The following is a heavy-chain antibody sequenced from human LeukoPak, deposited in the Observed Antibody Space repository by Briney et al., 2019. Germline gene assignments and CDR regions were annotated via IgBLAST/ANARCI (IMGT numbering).Heavy chain of an antibody. CDR1: GGSISSYY. J-gene: IGHJ4*02. CDR2: IYDRGST. Sequence: SDTLSLTCTVPGGSISSYYWSWIRQPPGKGLEWIGNIYDRGSTKYNPSLKSRVPISVDTYKHQFSLRLSSVTAADTAVYYCARGRTFDNWGQGTLVTVSS. V-gene: IGHV4-59*01. CDR3: ARGRTFDN.